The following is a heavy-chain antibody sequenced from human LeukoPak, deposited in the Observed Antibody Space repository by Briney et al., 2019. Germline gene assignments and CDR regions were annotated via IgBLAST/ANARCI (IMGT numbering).Heavy chain of an antibody. J-gene: IGHJ3*02. CDR3: ARDRESCGGDCYSSNDAFDI. CDR1: GFSFEDYG. V-gene: IGHV3-20*04. Sequence: GGSLRLSCAASGFSFEDYGMSGVRQAPGKGLEGVSGINWNGGSTVCGDSVKGRFTLSRDNAKSCLYLQMNSLRAEDTALYYCARDRESCGGDCYSSNDAFDIWGQGTKVTVSS. CDR2: INWNGGST. D-gene: IGHD2-21*02.